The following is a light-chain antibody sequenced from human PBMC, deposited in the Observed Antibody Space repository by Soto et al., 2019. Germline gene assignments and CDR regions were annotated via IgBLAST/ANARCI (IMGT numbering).Light chain of an antibody. Sequence: EIVLTQSPGTLSLSPGERATLSCRASQSVSSSYLAWYQQKPGQAPRLLIYGASSRATGIPARFSGSGSGTEFTLTISSLQSGDFAVYYCQQYNNWPLITLGQGTRLEIK. CDR1: QSVSSSY. CDR3: QQYNNWPLIT. CDR2: GAS. J-gene: IGKJ5*01. V-gene: IGKV3D-15*01.